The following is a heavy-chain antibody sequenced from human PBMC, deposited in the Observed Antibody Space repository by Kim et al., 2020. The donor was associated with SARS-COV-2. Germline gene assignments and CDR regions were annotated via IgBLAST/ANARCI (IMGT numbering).Heavy chain of an antibody. D-gene: IGHD3-3*01. CDR2: IYWDDSE. Sequence: SGPTLVNPTQTLTLTCTFSGFSLSTSGVAVGWIRQPPGKALEWLALIYWDDSEHYSPSLKNRLTITKDTSKNQVVLTMTNMDPVDTATYYCAHRSYDFWSGYRYNWFDPWGQGTLVTVSS. CDR1: GFSLSTSGVA. V-gene: IGHV2-5*02. CDR3: AHRSYDFWSGYRYNWFDP. J-gene: IGHJ5*02.